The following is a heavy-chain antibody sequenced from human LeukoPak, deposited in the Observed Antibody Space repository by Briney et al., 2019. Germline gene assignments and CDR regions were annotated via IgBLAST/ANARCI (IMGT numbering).Heavy chain of an antibody. CDR1: AFTFNSYA. V-gene: IGHV3-23*01. CDR2: ISSSGGST. J-gene: IGHJ4*02. Sequence: GGSLRLSCAASAFTFNSYAMSWVRQAPGKGLEWVSSISSSGGSTYYVDSVKGRCTTSRDNSKNTLYLQMNSLRAEDTAVYYCAESPMTRVTTGGFDFWGQGTLVTVSS. CDR3: AESPMTRVTTGGFDF. D-gene: IGHD4-17*01.